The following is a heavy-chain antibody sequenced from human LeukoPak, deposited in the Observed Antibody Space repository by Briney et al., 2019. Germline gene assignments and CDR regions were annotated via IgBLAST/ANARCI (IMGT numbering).Heavy chain of an antibody. CDR3: ARDALCSSTSCYYYYYYMDV. V-gene: IGHV4-4*07. CDR1: GGSISSYY. D-gene: IGHD2-2*01. Sequence: PSETLSLTCTVSGGSISSYYWSWIRQPAGKGLEWIGRIYTSGSTNYNPSLKSRVTMSVDTSKNQFSLKLSSVTAADTAVYYCARDALCSSTSCYYYYYYMDVWGKGTTVTVSS. J-gene: IGHJ6*03. CDR2: IYTSGST.